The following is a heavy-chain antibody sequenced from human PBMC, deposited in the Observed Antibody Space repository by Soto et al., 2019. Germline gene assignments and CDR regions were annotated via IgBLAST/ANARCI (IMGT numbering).Heavy chain of an antibody. J-gene: IGHJ6*02. V-gene: IGHV5-51*01. CDR3: ARERRTGTYYYYGMDV. CDR1: GDSVTSNW. CDR2: IYPGDSDT. D-gene: IGHD1-1*01. Sequence: GEALKISGNGSGDSVTSNWIGWVPPMPRKGLEWLGIIYPGDSDTRYSPSFQGQVTISADKSISTAYLQWSSLKASDTAMYYCARERRTGTYYYYGMDVWGQGTKVTVSS.